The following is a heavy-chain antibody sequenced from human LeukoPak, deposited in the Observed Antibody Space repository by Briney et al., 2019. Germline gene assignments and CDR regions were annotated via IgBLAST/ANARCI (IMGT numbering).Heavy chain of an antibody. D-gene: IGHD1-26*01. V-gene: IGHV1-24*01. CDR3: ATGEWDPDAFDI. CDR2: FDPEEGEI. Sequence: ASVKVSCKVSGHTLTELSMHWVRQAPGKGLEWMGGFDPEEGEIIYAQKFQGRVTMTEDTSTDTVYMGLSSLRSEDTAVYYCATGEWDPDAFDIWGQGTMVTVSS. J-gene: IGHJ3*02. CDR1: GHTLTELS.